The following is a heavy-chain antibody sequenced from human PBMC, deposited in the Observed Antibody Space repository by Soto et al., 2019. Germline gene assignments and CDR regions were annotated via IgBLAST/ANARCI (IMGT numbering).Heavy chain of an antibody. Sequence: PGGSLRLSCAASGFTFSSYAMHWVRQAPGKGLEWVAVISYDGSNKYYADSVKGRFTISRDNSKNTLYLQMNSLRAEDTAVYYCARDKFIGDFWSGYTPYYYYGVDVWGQGTTVTVSS. CDR1: GFTFSSYA. V-gene: IGHV3-30-3*01. CDR3: ARDKFIGDFWSGYTPYYYYGVDV. D-gene: IGHD3-3*01. J-gene: IGHJ6*02. CDR2: ISYDGSNK.